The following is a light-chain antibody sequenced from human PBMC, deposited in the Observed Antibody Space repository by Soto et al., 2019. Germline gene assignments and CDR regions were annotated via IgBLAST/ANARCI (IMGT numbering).Light chain of an antibody. CDR1: QDIAIY. CDR2: DAS. V-gene: IGKV1D-13*01. Sequence: AIQLTHSPSSMSASVGDRVTITCRASQDIAIYLARYQQKPGEAPEIMISDASSLESGVPSRFSASGSGTEFTLTISSLQPDDFATYYCQHYHNYPLSFGGGTKV. J-gene: IGKJ4*01. CDR3: QHYHNYPLS.